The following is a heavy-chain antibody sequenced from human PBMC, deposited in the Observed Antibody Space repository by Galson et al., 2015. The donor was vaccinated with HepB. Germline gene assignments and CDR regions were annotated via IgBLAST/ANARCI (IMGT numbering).Heavy chain of an antibody. D-gene: IGHD3-3*01. CDR2: IKSKTDGGTT. V-gene: IGHV3-15*01. Sequence: SLRLSCAASGFTFSNAWMSRVRQAPGKGLEWVGRIKSKTDGGTTDYAAPVKGRFTISRDDSKNTLYLQMNSLKTEDTAVYYCTTDAFNYDFWSGYSWMNYYYGMDVWGQGTTVTVSS. J-gene: IGHJ6*02. CDR1: GFTFSNAW. CDR3: TTDAFNYDFWSGYSWMNYYYGMDV.